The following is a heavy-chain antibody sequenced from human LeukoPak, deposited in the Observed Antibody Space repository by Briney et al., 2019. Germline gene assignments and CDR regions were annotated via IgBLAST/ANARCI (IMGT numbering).Heavy chain of an antibody. Sequence: GGSLRLSCAASGFTFSSYWMSWVRQAPGKGLEWVANIKEDGSEKYYVDSVKDRFTISRDNAKNTLYLQLDSLRAEDTAVYYCAKNHERGRYDSFDVWAQGSWVTVSS. CDR3: AKNHERGRYDSFDV. D-gene: IGHD3-16*02. J-gene: IGHJ3*01. V-gene: IGHV3-7*03. CDR2: IKEDGSEK. CDR1: GFTFSSYW.